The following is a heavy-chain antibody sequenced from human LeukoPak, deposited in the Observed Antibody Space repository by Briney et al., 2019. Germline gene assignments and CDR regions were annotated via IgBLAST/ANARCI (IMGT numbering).Heavy chain of an antibody. CDR3: ARDNSVGDNAWWFDP. CDR1: GYTFTSYD. V-gene: IGHV1-8*01. J-gene: IGHJ5*02. D-gene: IGHD1-26*01. CDR2: MNPNSGDT. Sequence: ASVKVSCKASGYTFTSYDINWVRQATGQGLEWMGWMNPNSGDTGYAQNFQGRVTMTRDMSTSTDYMELSSLRSEDTAIYYCARDNSVGDNAWWFDPWGQGTLVTVSS.